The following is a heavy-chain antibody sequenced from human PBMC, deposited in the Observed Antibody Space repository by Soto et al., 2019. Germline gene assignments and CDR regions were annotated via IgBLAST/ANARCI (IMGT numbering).Heavy chain of an antibody. CDR3: ARAIRRGGGFDY. CDR2: IYHRGTT. V-gene: IGHV4-59*01. J-gene: IGHJ4*02. Sequence: QVQLQESGPGLVKPSETLSLTCTVSGGSISSYYWSWIRQPPGKGLEWIGYIYHRGTTNYSPSLKSRVTISADMSKNQFSMKLSSVTAADTAVYYCARAIRRGGGFDYWGPGTLVTVSS. D-gene: IGHD3-10*01. CDR1: GGSISSYY.